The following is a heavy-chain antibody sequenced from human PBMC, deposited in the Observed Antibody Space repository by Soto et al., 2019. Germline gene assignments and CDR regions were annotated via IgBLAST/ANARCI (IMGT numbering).Heavy chain of an antibody. V-gene: IGHV3-23*01. J-gene: IGHJ3*02. D-gene: IGHD6-19*01. CDR3: AKGRFSSGWYEDAFDI. CDR1: GFTFSSYA. CDR2: ISGSGGST. Sequence: EVQLLESGGGLVQPGGSLRLSCAASGFTFSSYAMSWVRQAPGKGLEWVSAISGSGGSTYYADSVKGRFTISRDNSKNTLYLQMNSLRAEDTAVYYCAKGRFSSGWYEDAFDIWGQGTMVTVSS.